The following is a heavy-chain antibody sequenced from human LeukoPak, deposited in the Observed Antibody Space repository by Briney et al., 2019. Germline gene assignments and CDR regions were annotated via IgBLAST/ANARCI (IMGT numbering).Heavy chain of an antibody. V-gene: IGHV1-69*05. D-gene: IGHD3-22*01. CDR2: IIPIFGTA. J-gene: IGHJ1*01. CDR3: ARDSHYYDSSGYWFEH. CDR1: GGTFSSYA. Sequence: GASVKVSCKASGGTFSSYAISWVRQAPGQGLEWMGRIIPIFGTANYAQKFQGRVTITTDESTSTAYMELSSLRSEDTAVYYCARDSHYYDSSGYWFEHWGQGTLVTVSS.